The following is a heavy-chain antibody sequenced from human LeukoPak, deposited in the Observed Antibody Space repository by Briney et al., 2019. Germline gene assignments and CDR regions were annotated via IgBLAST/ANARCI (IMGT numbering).Heavy chain of an antibody. D-gene: IGHD5-18*01. CDR1: GFTFSSYW. V-gene: IGHV3-74*01. Sequence: GGSLRLSCAASGFTFSSYWMHWVRQAPGKGLVRVSRINSDGSSTSYADSVKGRFTISRDNAKNTLYLQMNSLRAEDTAVYYCARDARDTAMVTEWYFDLWGRGTLVTVSS. CDR2: INSDGSST. CDR3: ARDARDTAMVTEWYFDL. J-gene: IGHJ2*01.